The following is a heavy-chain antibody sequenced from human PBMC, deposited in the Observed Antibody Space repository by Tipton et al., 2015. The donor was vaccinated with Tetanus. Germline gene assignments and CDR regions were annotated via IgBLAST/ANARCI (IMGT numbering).Heavy chain of an antibody. V-gene: IGHV1-18*04. Sequence: QLVQSGAEVKKPGASVKVSCKASGYTFTGYYMHWVRQAPGQGLEWMGWISAYNGNTNYAQKLQGRVTMTTDTSTSTAYMELRSLRSDDTAVYYCAMWELLQDWFDPWGQGTLVTVSS. CDR3: AMWELLQDWFDP. J-gene: IGHJ5*02. D-gene: IGHD1-26*01. CDR1: GYTFTGYY. CDR2: ISAYNGNT.